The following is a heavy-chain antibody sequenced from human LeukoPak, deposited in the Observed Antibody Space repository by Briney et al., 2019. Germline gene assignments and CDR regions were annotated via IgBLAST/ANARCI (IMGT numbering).Heavy chain of an antibody. D-gene: IGHD3-10*01. CDR1: GFTFSSYA. Sequence: GGSLRLSWAASGFTFSSYAMSWVRQAPGKGLEWVSTISTSGSNTYYADSVRGRFTISRDKAKKTLYLQMSGLRAEDTAVYYCAKGVLFGELFRDWGQGTLVTVSS. CDR3: AKGVLFGELFRD. CDR2: ISTSGSNT. J-gene: IGHJ4*02. V-gene: IGHV3-23*01.